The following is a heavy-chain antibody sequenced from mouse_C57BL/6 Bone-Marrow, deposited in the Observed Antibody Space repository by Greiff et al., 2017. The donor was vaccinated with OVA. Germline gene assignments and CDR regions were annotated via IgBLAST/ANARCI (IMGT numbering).Heavy chain of an antibody. CDR1: GYTFTSYW. Sequence: QVQLQQPGAELVKPGASVKLSCKASGYTFTSYWMHWVKQRPGQGLEWIGMIHPNSGSTNYNAKFKSKATLTVDKSSSTAYMQLSSLTSEDSAVDYSARFLTSPHWYFDVWGTGTTVTVSS. V-gene: IGHV1-64*01. CDR2: IHPNSGST. CDR3: ARFLTSPHWYFDV. J-gene: IGHJ1*03.